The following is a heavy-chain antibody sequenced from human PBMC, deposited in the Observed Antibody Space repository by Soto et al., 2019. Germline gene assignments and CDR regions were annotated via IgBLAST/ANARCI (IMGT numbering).Heavy chain of an antibody. V-gene: IGHV3-74*02. CDR3: ARGGRGGFDY. CDR1: GFTFSSYW. CDR2: IKTDGSIT. D-gene: IGHD3-16*01. Sequence: EVQLVESGGGLVKPGGSLRLSCAASGFTFSSYWMHWVRQAPGKGLVWVSSIKTDGSITTYADSVKGRFTISRDNAKNTLYLQMNSLRAEDTAVYYCARGGRGGFDYWGQGTLVTAPS. J-gene: IGHJ4*02.